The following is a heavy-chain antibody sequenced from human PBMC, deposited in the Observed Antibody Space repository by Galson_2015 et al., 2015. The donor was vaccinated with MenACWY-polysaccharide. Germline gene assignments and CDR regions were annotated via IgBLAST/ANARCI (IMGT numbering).Heavy chain of an antibody. D-gene: IGHD2-15*01. CDR3: AKCSGISCYSGFAFDI. Sequence: SLRLSCAASGFTFSSYAMARVRLAPGKGLEWVSGIHGSDGSTYYADSVRGRFTISRDNSKNMVDLQMNSLGAEDTAIYYCAKCSGISCYSGFAFDIWGRGTMVTVSS. J-gene: IGHJ3*02. CDR1: GFTFSSYA. V-gene: IGHV3-23*01. CDR2: IHGSDGST.